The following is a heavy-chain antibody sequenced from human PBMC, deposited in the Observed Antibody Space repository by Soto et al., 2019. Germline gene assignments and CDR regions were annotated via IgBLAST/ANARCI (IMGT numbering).Heavy chain of an antibody. V-gene: IGHV3-23*01. Sequence: PGGSLRLSCSASRFIFSSSAMNWVRQAPGKGLEWVSAISGSGGSIYYADSVKGRFTISRDNSKTTLYLQMDSLRAEDTAVYYCVKGGGDSLRYVMAVSAQRTTVIGS. CDR2: ISGSGGSI. CDR3: VKGGGDSLRYVMAV. CDR1: RFIFSSSA. D-gene: IGHD2-21*02. J-gene: IGHJ6*02.